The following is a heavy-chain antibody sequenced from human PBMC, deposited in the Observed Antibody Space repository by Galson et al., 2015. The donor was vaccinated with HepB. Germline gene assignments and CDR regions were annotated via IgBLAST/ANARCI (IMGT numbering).Heavy chain of an antibody. Sequence: SLRLSCAASGFTFSDYYMSWIRQAPGKGLEWVSYISSSGSTIYYADSVKGRFTISRDNAKNSLYLQMNSLRAEDTAVYYCARDRFRAYYYYGMDVWGQGTTVTVSS. V-gene: IGHV3-11*01. D-gene: IGHD3-3*01. CDR3: ARDRFRAYYYYGMDV. CDR1: GFTFSDYY. J-gene: IGHJ6*02. CDR2: ISSSGSTI.